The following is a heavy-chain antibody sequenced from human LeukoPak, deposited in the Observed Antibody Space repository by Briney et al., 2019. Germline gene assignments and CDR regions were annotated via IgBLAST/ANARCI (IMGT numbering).Heavy chain of an antibody. Sequence: PSETLSLTCTVSGGSISSGGYYWSWIRQHPGKGLEWIGYIYYSGSTYYNPSLKSRVTISVDTSKNQFSLKLSSVPAADTAVYYCASIAHYYDSSGYFDYWGQGTLVTVSS. CDR3: ASIAHYYDSSGYFDY. D-gene: IGHD3-22*01. CDR2: IYYSGST. CDR1: GGSISSGGYY. J-gene: IGHJ4*02. V-gene: IGHV4-31*03.